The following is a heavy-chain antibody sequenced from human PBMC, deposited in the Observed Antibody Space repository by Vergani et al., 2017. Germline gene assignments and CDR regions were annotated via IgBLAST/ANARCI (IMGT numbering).Heavy chain of an antibody. V-gene: IGHV3-74*03. CDR1: GFSFNTYW. Sequence: EVQLVESGGGSVQSGGSLRLSCVASGFSFNTYWMHWVRQVPGKGLMWVARIDEYGNRATYGDFETGRFTISRDNAKNTVLLQMNNLRADDAGVYYCVRTEYCTGIACNTRFDSWGQGALVTVSS. D-gene: IGHD2-8*02. CDR2: IDEYGNRA. CDR3: VRTEYCTGIACNTRFDS. J-gene: IGHJ5*01.